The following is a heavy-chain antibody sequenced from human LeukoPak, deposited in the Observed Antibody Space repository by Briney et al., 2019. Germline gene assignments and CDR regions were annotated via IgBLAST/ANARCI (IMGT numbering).Heavy chain of an antibody. V-gene: IGHV4-4*07. CDR2: IYTSGST. Sequence: SETLSLTCTVSGGSISSYYWSWIRQPAGKGLEWIGRIYTSGSTNYNPSLKSRVTMSVDTSKNQFSLKLSSVTAADTAVYYCARESTSSGWTLGYYYYGMDVWGQGTTVTVSS. D-gene: IGHD6-19*01. J-gene: IGHJ6*02. CDR1: GGSISSYY. CDR3: ARESTSSGWTLGYYYYGMDV.